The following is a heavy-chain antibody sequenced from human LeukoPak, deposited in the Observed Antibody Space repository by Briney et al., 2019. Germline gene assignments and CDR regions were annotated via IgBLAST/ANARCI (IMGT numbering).Heavy chain of an antibody. J-gene: IGHJ4*02. Sequence: ASVKVSCKASGYTFTGYYMHWVRQAPGQGVEWMGWINPNSGGTNYAQKFRGRVTMTRDTSISTAYMELSRLSSDDTAVYYCARGTAAGVSSPNYWGQGTLVTVSS. D-gene: IGHD6-25*01. V-gene: IGHV1-2*02. CDR2: INPNSGGT. CDR1: GYTFTGYY. CDR3: ARGTAAGVSSPNY.